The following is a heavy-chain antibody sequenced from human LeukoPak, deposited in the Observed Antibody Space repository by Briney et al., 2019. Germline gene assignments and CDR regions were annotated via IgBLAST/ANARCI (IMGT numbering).Heavy chain of an antibody. CDR3: ARVQGTSWGEYYFDY. CDR1: GGTFSSYA. CDR2: IIPIFGTA. Sequence: SVKVSCKASGGTFSSYAISWVRQAPGRGLEWMGGIIPIFGTANYAQKFQGRVTITTDESTSTAYMELSSLRSEDTAVYYCARVQGTSWGEYYFDYWGQGTLVTVSS. D-gene: IGHD2-2*01. V-gene: IGHV1-69*05. J-gene: IGHJ4*02.